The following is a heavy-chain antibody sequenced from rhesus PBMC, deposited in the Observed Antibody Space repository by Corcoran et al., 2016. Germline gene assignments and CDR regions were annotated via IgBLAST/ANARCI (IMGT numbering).Heavy chain of an antibody. CDR3: ARDQGS. J-gene: IGHJ4*01. CDR2: INGGSGSP. Sequence: QVQLQESGPGVVKPSETLSLTCAVSGGSISGYYLWSWIRQPPGEGLEWIGHINGGSGSPSSNPSLTIRVIISIDPSKNQFSLKLSPVTAADTAVYYGARDQGSWGQGVLVTVSS. CDR1: GGSISGYY. V-gene: IGHV4-147*01.